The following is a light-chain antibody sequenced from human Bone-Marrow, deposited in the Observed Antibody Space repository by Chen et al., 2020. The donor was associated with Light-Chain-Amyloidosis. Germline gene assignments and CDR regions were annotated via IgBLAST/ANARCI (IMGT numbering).Light chain of an antibody. Sequence: SHVLTQPSSVSVAPGLTATIACGGNNIGSTSVHWYQQTPGQAPLLVVYDDSDRPSGIPARLSGSNSGNTATLTISRVEAGDEADYYCQVWDRSSDRPVFGGGTKLTVL. CDR3: QVWDRSSDRPV. V-gene: IGLV3-21*02. CDR2: DDS. CDR1: NIGSTS. J-gene: IGLJ3*02.